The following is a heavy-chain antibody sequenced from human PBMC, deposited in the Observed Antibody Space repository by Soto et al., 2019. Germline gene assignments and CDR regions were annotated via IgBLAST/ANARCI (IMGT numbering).Heavy chain of an antibody. J-gene: IGHJ4*02. Sequence: QEQLVQSGGGVVQPGRSLRLSCAASGFIFSSYGMHWVRQAPGKGLEWVAVISYDGSNEYYSDSVQGRFTISRDNSKQTLYLQMNRLRTEDTAVYFCATLLWVCIIVVGSSGGACDYWGQGTLVTVSS. CDR1: GFIFSSYG. CDR2: ISYDGSNE. CDR3: ATLLWVCIIVVGSSGGACDY. V-gene: IGHV3-30*03. D-gene: IGHD2-2*01.